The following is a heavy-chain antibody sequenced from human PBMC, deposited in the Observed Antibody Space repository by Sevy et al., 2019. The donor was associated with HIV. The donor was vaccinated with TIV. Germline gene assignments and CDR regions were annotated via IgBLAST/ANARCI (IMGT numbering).Heavy chain of an antibody. CDR2: IYDSGST. D-gene: IGHD2-15*01. Sequence: SETLSLTYTVSGGSMSSYYWSWIRQPPGKGLEWIGYIYDSGSTNYNPSLKSRVTISVDTSKNQFSLKLSSVTAADTAVYYCARDRGGGYCSGGSCYSHDACDIWGQGSMVTVSS. CDR3: ARDRGGGYCSGGSCYSHDACDI. CDR1: GGSMSSYY. V-gene: IGHV4-59*13. J-gene: IGHJ3*02.